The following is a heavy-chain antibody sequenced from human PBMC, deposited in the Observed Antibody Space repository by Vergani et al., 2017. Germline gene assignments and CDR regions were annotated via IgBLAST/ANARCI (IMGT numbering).Heavy chain of an antibody. J-gene: IGHJ6*02. CDR1: GFTFSSYG. CDR2: IWYDGSNE. CDR3: VRDRSRYSGYDLYYGMDV. V-gene: IGHV3-33*01. D-gene: IGHD5-12*01. Sequence: QVQLVESGGGVVQPGRSLRLSCAASGFTFSSYGMHWVRQAPGKGLEWVAVIWYDGSNEYYAGSVKGRFTISRDNSKNTLYLQMNSLRAEDAAVYYCVRDRSRYSGYDLYYGMDVWGQGTTVTVSS.